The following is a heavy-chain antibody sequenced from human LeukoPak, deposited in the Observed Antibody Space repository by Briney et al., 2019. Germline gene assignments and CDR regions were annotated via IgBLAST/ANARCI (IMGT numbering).Heavy chain of an antibody. J-gene: IGHJ6*03. CDR3: ARTVGSSSFEGDYYYYYYMDV. CDR1: GYTFTSYG. CDR2: ISAYNGNT. Sequence: VSVKVSCKASGYTFTSYGISWVRQAPGQGLEWMGWISAYNGNTNYAQKLQGRVTMTTDTSTSTAYMELRSLRSDDTAVYYCARTVGSSSFEGDYYYYYYMDVWGKGTTVTVSS. D-gene: IGHD6-6*01. V-gene: IGHV1-18*01.